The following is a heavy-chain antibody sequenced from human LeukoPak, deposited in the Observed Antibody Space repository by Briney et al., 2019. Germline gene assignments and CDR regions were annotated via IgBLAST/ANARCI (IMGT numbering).Heavy chain of an antibody. J-gene: IGHJ4*02. D-gene: IGHD4-23*01. V-gene: IGHV4-39*01. CDR1: GGSISSSSYY. CDR2: IYYSGST. Sequence: SETLSLTCTVSGGSISSSSYYWGWVRQPPGKGLEWIGTIYYSGSTYYNPSLKSRVTISVDTSKNQFSLKLSSMTAADTAVYYCARGGTVVTPSFDYWGQGTLVTVSS. CDR3: ARGGTVVTPSFDY.